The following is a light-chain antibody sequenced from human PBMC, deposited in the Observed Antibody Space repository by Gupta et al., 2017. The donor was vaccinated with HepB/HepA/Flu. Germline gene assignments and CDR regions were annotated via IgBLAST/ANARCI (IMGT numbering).Light chain of an antibody. V-gene: IGKV4-1*01. CDR1: QRVLYNSNNKNY. CDR3: QQYYSFPPT. J-gene: IGKJ3*01. Sequence: IVMTQSPDSLAVSLGERATINCKSSQRVLYNSNNKNYLAWYQQKAGQPPKLLISWASTRESGVPDRLSGSGSGTDFTLTISSLRAEDVAVYYCQQYYSFPPTFGTGTKVHIK. CDR2: WAS.